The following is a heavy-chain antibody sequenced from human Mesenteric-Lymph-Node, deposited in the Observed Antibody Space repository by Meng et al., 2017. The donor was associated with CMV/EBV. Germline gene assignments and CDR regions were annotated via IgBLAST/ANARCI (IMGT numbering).Heavy chain of an antibody. D-gene: IGHD2-8*01. CDR2: TYYRSKWYN. V-gene: IGHV6-1*01. CDR1: GDSVSSNSAA. CDR3: AREGTYCTNGVCYTFGSPQVPYYFDY. Sequence: SETLSLTCAISGDSVSSNSAAWNWIRQSPSRGLEWLGRTYYRSKWYNDYAVSVKSRITINPDTSKNQFSLQLNSVTPEDTAVYYCAREGTYCTNGVCYTFGSPQVPYYFDYWGQGTLVTVSS. J-gene: IGHJ4*02.